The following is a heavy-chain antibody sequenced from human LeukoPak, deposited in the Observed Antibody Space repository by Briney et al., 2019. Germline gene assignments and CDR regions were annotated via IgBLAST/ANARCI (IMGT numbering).Heavy chain of an antibody. J-gene: IGHJ6*02. Sequence: GGSLRLSCAASGFTYSSYAMHWVRQAPGKGLEWVALKSYDGSDKYYADSVKGRSTISRDNSKNTLYLQMNSLRAEDSAVYYCARDSGYHYGMDVWGQGTTVTVSS. CDR2: KSYDGSDK. V-gene: IGHV3-30*04. CDR3: ARDSGYHYGMDV. CDR1: GFTYSSYA.